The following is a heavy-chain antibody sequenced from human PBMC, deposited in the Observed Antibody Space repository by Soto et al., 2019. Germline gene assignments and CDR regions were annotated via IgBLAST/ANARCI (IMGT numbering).Heavy chain of an antibody. V-gene: IGHV4-39*07. D-gene: IGHD4-17*01. CDR2: IYHSGST. Sequence: SETLSLTCTVSGGSISSSSYYWGWIRQPPGKGLEWIGSIYHSGSTYYNPSLKSRVTISVDTSKNQFSLKLSSVTAADTAVYYCARDYGGNYYYYYGMDVWGQGTTVTVSS. CDR3: ARDYGGNYYYYYGMDV. J-gene: IGHJ6*02. CDR1: GGSISSSSYY.